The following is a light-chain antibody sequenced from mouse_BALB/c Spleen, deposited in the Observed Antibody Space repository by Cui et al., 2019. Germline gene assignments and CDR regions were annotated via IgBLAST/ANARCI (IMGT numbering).Light chain of an antibody. J-gene: IGKJ1*01. V-gene: IGKV4-68*01. Sequence: QLVLTQSPALMSASPGEKVTMTCSASSSVSYMYWYQQKPRSPPKPWIYLTSNLASGVPARFSGSGSGTSYSLTISSMEAEDAATYYCQQWSSNPRTFGGGTKLEIK. CDR1: SSVSY. CDR3: QQWSSNPRT. CDR2: LTS.